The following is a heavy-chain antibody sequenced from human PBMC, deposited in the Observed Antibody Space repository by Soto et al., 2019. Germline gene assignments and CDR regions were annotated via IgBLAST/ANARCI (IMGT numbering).Heavy chain of an antibody. D-gene: IGHD3-16*01. V-gene: IGHV1-2*02. J-gene: IGHJ4*02. CDR1: GHTFTDDY. CDR3: ARGKNTGWGNYFDC. Sequence: ASVKVSCKTSGHTFTDDYIHWVRQAPGQGLEWMGWISPNRGGTKSAQKFQGRVAMTSDTSISTVYMELFRLKSDDTAVFFCARGKNTGWGNYFDCWGQGTPVTVSS. CDR2: ISPNRGGT.